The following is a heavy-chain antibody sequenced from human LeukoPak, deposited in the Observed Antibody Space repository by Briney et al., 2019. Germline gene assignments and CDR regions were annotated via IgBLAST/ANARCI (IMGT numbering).Heavy chain of an antibody. CDR1: GYTFTGYY. J-gene: IGHJ5*02. Sequence: ASVKVSCKASGYTFTGYYMHWVRRAPGQGLEWMGWINPNSGGTNYAQKFQGRVTMTRDTSISTAYMELSRLRSDDTAVYYCARGPVAGRYNWFDPWGQGTLVTVSS. V-gene: IGHV1-2*02. D-gene: IGHD6-19*01. CDR2: INPNSGGT. CDR3: ARGPVAGRYNWFDP.